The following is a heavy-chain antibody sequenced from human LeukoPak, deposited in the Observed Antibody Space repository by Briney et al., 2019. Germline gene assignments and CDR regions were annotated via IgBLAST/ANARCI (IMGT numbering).Heavy chain of an antibody. J-gene: IGHJ6*02. CDR3: VGRPYYYYGMDV. Sequence: TGGSLRLSCAASGFTVNSNSMSWVRQATGKGLECVAAIYSGDSTYYPDSVKGRFSISRDNSKNTLYLQMSSLRAEDTAIYYCVGRPYYYYGMDVWGQGTTVTVS. CDR2: IYSGDST. CDR1: GFTVNSNS. V-gene: IGHV3-53*01.